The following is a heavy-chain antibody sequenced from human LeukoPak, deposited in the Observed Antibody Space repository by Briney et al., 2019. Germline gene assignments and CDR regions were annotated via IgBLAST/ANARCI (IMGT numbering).Heavy chain of an antibody. CDR3: ARDNDILTGFDY. J-gene: IGHJ4*02. Sequence: LETLSLTCAVYGGSFSGYYWSWIRQPPGKGLEWIGEINHSGSTNYNPSLKSRVTISVDTSKNQFSLKLSSVTAADTAVYYCARDNDILTGFDYWGQGTLVTVSS. CDR2: INHSGST. D-gene: IGHD3-9*01. CDR1: GGSFSGYY. V-gene: IGHV4-34*01.